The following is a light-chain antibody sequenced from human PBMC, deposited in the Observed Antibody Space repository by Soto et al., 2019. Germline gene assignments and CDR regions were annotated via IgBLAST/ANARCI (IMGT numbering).Light chain of an antibody. Sequence: ALTQPASVSGSPGQSITISCTGTSNDVGLYNYVSWYQQHPGKAPKLMIYDVTERPSGVSNRFSGSKSGNTASLTISGLQAEDEGDYYCSSYTISTTYVFGTGTKVTVL. CDR3: SSYTISTTYV. V-gene: IGLV2-14*03. CDR2: DVT. CDR1: SNDVGLYNY. J-gene: IGLJ1*01.